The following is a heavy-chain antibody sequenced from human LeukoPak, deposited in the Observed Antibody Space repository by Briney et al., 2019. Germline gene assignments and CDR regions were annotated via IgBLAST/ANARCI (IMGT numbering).Heavy chain of an antibody. D-gene: IGHD6-13*01. CDR2: ISSSSNVI. Sequence: HPGESLRLSCAASGFTFNSYAFNWVRQAPGKGLEWVSYISSSSNVIYYTDSVKGRFTISRDNARNSLSLQMNSLRAEDTAVYYCARNTGYLAAAGEFDYWGEGSLLADSS. CDR3: ARNTGYLAAAGEFDY. J-gene: IGHJ4*02. V-gene: IGHV3-48*01. CDR1: GFTFNSYA.